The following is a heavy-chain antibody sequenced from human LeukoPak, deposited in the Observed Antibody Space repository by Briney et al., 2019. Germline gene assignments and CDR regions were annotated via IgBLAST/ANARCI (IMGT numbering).Heavy chain of an antibody. J-gene: IGHJ4*02. V-gene: IGHV4-4*07. CDR1: GGSISSYY. CDR2: IYTSGST. D-gene: IGHD2-2*01. CDR3: ARSSPSYCSSTSCYIFDY. Sequence: SETLSLTCTVSGGSISSYYWSWIRQPAGKGLEWIGRIYTSGSTNYNPSLKSRVTMSVDTSKNQFSLKLSSVIAADTAVYYCARSSPSYCSSTSCYIFDYWGQGTLVTVSS.